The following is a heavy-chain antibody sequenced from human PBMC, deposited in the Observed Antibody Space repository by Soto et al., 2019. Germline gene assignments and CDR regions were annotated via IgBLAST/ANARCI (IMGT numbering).Heavy chain of an antibody. CDR2: INHSGST. Sequence: SETLSLTCAVYGGSFSGYYWSWIRQPPGKGLEWIGEINHSGSTNYNPSLKSRVTISVDTSKNQFSLKLSSVTAADTAVYYCARNRDVDTAMVSYFDYWGQGTLVPVSS. CDR3: ARNRDVDTAMVSYFDY. J-gene: IGHJ4*02. D-gene: IGHD5-18*01. V-gene: IGHV4-34*01. CDR1: GGSFSGYY.